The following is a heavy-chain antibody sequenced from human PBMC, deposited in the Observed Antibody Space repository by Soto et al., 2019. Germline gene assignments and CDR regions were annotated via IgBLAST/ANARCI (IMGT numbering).Heavy chain of an antibody. CDR3: AKNYPPAPYYYDSSGSYTDS. D-gene: IGHD3-22*01. J-gene: IGHJ4*02. CDR2: ISGSGGSI. V-gene: IGHV3-23*01. CDR1: GFTFSSYA. Sequence: PGGSLRLSCAPSGFTFSSYAMSWVRQAPGKGLEWVSAISGSGGSIYYADSVKGRFTISRDSSKSTLFLQMNSLRAEDTAVYYCAKNYPPAPYYYDSSGSYTDSWGQGTLVTVSS.